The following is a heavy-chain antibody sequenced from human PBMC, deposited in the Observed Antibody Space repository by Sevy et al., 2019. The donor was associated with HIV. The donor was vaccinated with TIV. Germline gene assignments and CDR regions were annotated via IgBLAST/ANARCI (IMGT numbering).Heavy chain of an antibody. CDR2: ISSSSSYL. D-gene: IGHD6-19*01. J-gene: IGHJ1*01. CDR1: GFTFSSYS. Sequence: GGSLRLSCAASGFTFSSYSMNWVRQAPGKGLEWVSSISSSSSYLYYADSVKGRFTISRDNAKNSLYLQMNSLRAEDTAVYYCARAYSSGWYGYFQHWGQGTLVTVSS. CDR3: ARAYSSGWYGYFQH. V-gene: IGHV3-21*01.